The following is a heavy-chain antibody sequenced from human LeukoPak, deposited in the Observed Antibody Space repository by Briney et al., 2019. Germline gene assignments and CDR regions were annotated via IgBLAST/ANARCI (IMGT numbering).Heavy chain of an antibody. CDR1: GFTFSSYA. CDR3: AKDEEIRYFDWLSYFDY. Sequence: PGGSLRLSCAASGFTFSSYAMSWVRQAPGKGLEWVSAISGSGGSTYYADSVKGRFTISRDNSKNTLYLQMNSLRAEDTAVYYCAKDEEIRYFDWLSYFDYWGQGTLVTVSS. V-gene: IGHV3-23*01. CDR2: ISGSGGST. J-gene: IGHJ4*02. D-gene: IGHD3-9*01.